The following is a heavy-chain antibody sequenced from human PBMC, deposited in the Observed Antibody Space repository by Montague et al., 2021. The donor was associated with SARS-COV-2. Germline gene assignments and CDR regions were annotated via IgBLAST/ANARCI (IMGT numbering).Heavy chain of an antibody. CDR2: ISISDGNT. D-gene: IGHD6-13*01. V-gene: IGHV3-23*01. CDR3: AKDRQLVGDDAFDI. CDR1: GFTFSSYA. J-gene: IGHJ3*02. Sequence: SLRLSCAASGFTFSSYAMSWVRQAPGKGLEWVSTISISDGNTYYADSVKGRFTISRDKSKNTLCLQMNNLRAEDTAVYYCAKDRQLVGDDAFDIWGQGTMVTVSS.